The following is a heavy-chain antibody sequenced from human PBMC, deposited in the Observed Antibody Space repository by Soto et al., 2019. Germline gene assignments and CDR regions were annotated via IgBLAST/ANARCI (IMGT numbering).Heavy chain of an antibody. CDR2: IYSSGDT. J-gene: IGHJ4*02. CDR3: ARDSNWGISDY. V-gene: IGHV3-66*01. CDR1: GFSVSSNY. D-gene: IGHD7-27*01. Sequence: EVQLVESGGDLVQPGGSLRLSCAASGFSVSSNYMSWVRQAPGKGLEWVSVIYSSGDTYYADSVKGRFTISRDNSKNTLYLQMNTLRPEDRAVYYCARDSNWGISDYWGQGTLVTVSS.